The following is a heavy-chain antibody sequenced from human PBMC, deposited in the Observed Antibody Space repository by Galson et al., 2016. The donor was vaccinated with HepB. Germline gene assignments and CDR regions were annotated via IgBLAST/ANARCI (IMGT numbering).Heavy chain of an antibody. J-gene: IGHJ3*01. V-gene: IGHV3-9*01. CDR3: VKATLASVTGRDAFDL. Sequence: SLRLPCAASGFVFHEFAIHWVRQVTGKGLQWVSGMGWNSGKSAYEDSVKGRFTISRDNGKSSLYLQMDSLRAEDTAVYYCVKATLASVTGRDAFDLWGQGTMVTVSS. CDR1: GFVFHEFA. D-gene: IGHD1-14*01. CDR2: MGWNSGKS.